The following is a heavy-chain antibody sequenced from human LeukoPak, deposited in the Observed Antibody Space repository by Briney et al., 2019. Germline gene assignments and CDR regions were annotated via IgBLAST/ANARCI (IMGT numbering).Heavy chain of an antibody. J-gene: IGHJ4*02. CDR3: AKDLYPMVRGVMPLYFDY. Sequence: AGGSLRLSCAASGFTFSSYEMNWVRQAPGKGLEWVSYISSSGSTIYYADSVKGRFTISRDNSKNTVYLQMNSLRAEDTAVYYCAKDLYPMVRGVMPLYFDYWGQGTLVTVSS. CDR2: ISSSGSTI. CDR1: GFTFSSYE. V-gene: IGHV3-48*03. D-gene: IGHD3-10*01.